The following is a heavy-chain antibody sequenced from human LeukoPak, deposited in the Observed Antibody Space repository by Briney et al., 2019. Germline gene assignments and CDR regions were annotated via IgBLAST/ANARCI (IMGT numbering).Heavy chain of an antibody. CDR1: GFTFSSYW. CDR3: AREGPLTGGDY. Sequence: GGSLRLSCAASGFTFSSYWMTWVRQAPGKGLEWVANIKHDASEKNYVDSVKGRFTISRENAKKSLYLQMNSLRAEDTAVYYCAREGPLTGGDYWGQGTLVTVSS. V-gene: IGHV3-7*04. D-gene: IGHD7-27*01. J-gene: IGHJ4*02. CDR2: IKHDASEK.